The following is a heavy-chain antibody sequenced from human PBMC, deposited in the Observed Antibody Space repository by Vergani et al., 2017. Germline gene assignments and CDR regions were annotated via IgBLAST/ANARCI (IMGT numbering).Heavy chain of an antibody. CDR3: ARDPGIAAAGNQYYYYGMDV. V-gene: IGHV3-30*03. D-gene: IGHD6-13*01. Sequence: VQLLESGGGLVQPGGSLRLSCAASGFTFSSYSMNWVRQAPGKGLEWVAVISYDGSNKYYADSVKGRFTISRDNAKNSLYLQMNSLRAEDTAVYYCARDPGIAAAGNQYYYYGMDVWGQGTTVTVSS. CDR1: GFTFSSYS. CDR2: ISYDGSNK. J-gene: IGHJ6*02.